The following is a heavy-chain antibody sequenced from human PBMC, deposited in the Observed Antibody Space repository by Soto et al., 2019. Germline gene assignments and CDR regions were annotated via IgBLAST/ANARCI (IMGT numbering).Heavy chain of an antibody. CDR2: ISSNGGST. Sequence: GGALRLSCSASGITFISYAMHWVLQAPWKGLEYVSAISSNGGSTYYADSVKGRFTISRDNSKNTLYLQMSSLRAEDTAVYYCAHYDFWSGDDYWGQGTLVTVSS. CDR3: AHYDFWSGDDY. D-gene: IGHD3-3*01. V-gene: IGHV3-64D*08. CDR1: GITFISYA. J-gene: IGHJ4*02.